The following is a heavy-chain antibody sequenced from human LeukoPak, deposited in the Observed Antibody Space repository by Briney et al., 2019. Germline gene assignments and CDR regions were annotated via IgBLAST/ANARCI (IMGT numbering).Heavy chain of an antibody. Sequence: SETLSLTCTVSGGSISSYYWSWIRQPPGKGLEWIEYIYYSGSTNYNPSLKSRVTISVDTSKNQFSLKLSSVTAADTAVYYCARPHGSGSYTDYWGQGTLVTVSS. J-gene: IGHJ4*02. CDR2: IYYSGST. D-gene: IGHD3-10*01. CDR3: ARPHGSGSYTDY. V-gene: IGHV4-59*08. CDR1: GGSISSYY.